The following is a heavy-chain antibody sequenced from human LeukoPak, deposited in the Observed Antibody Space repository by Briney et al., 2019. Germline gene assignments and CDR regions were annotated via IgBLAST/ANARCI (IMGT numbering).Heavy chain of an antibody. D-gene: IGHD3-22*01. CDR2: IIPLFGTA. V-gene: IGHV1-69*13. CDR3: ARIAIKYYDSSGYLDY. J-gene: IGHJ4*02. CDR1: GGTFSSYA. Sequence: SVKVSCKASGGTFSSYAISWVRQAPGQGLEWMGGIIPLFGTANYAQKFQGRVTVTADESTSTAYMELSSLRSEDTAVYYCARIAIKYYDSSGYLDYWGQGTLVTVSS.